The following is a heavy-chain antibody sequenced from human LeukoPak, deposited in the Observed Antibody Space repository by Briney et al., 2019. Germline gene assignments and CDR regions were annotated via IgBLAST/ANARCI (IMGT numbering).Heavy chain of an antibody. CDR1: GYTFTGYY. CDR3: ARAGAVVIKLIDY. D-gene: IGHD3-22*01. CDR2: INPNSGGT. V-gene: IGHV1-2*02. J-gene: IGHJ4*02. Sequence: ASVTVSCKASGYTFTGYYMHWVRQAPGQGLEWMGWINPNSGGTNYAQKFQGRVTMTRDTSISTAYMELSRLRSDDTAVYYCARAGAVVIKLIDYWGQGTLVTVSS.